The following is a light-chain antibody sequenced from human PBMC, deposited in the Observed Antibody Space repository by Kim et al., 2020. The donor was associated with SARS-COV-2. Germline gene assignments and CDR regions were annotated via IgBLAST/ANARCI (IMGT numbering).Light chain of an antibody. J-gene: IGLJ2*01. CDR1: ALPKQY. Sequence: PGQTARNTCSGDALPKQYAYWYQQKPGQAPVLVIYKDSERPSGIPERFSGSSSGTTVTLTISGVQAEDEADYYCQSADSSGTYDVVFGGGTQLTVL. V-gene: IGLV3-25*03. CDR2: KDS. CDR3: QSADSSGTYDVV.